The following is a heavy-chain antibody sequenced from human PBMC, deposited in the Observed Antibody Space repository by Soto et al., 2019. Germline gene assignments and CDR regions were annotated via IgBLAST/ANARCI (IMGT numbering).Heavy chain of an antibody. CDR1: RYSFTSNW. CDR3: ASDQYVSGYYVGLYCSMDV. CDR2: IDPSDSYT. J-gene: IGHJ6*04. Sequence: GGCLKFYFQGPRYSFTSNWFSWVHQLPGTGLERMGRIDPSDSYTNYSPSFHRHVTISADKSISTAYLQCSSLKASDTDMYYCASDQYVSGYYVGLYCSMDVWGRVTKVTLAP. V-gene: IGHV5-10-1*01. D-gene: IGHD3-22*01.